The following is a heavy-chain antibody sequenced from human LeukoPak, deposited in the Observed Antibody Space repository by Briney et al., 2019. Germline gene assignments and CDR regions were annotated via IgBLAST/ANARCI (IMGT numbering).Heavy chain of an antibody. V-gene: IGHV1-2*02. Sequence: GASVKVSCKASGYTFTGYYMHWVRQAPGQGLEWVGWINPNSGGTNYAQKFQGRVTMTRDTSISTAYMELSRLRSDDTAVYYCAREGYGDYPQPLDYWGQGTLVTVSS. J-gene: IGHJ4*02. CDR3: AREGYGDYPQPLDY. D-gene: IGHD4-17*01. CDR1: GYTFTGYY. CDR2: INPNSGGT.